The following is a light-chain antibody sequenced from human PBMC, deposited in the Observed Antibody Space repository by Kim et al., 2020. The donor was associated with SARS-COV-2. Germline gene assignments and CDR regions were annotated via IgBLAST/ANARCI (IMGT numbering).Light chain of an antibody. CDR3: GTWDSGLRGRV. J-gene: IGLJ3*02. CDR1: SSNIGSDY. Sequence: GQKVSISCSGISSNIGSDYVHWYQQFPGTAPKLLIYDNDKRPSGIPDRFSGSKSGTSATLDITGLQTGDEADYYCGTWDSGLRGRVFGGGTQLTVL. V-gene: IGLV1-51*01. CDR2: DND.